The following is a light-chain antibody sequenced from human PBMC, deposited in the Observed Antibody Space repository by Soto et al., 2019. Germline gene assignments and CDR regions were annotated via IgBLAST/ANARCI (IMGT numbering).Light chain of an antibody. CDR1: SNDIGGYNY. Sequence: QSVLAQPASVSGSPGQSITISCTGTSNDIGGYNYVSWYQQHPGKAPKFIIFDVSKRPSGVPNRFSGSKSGNTASLTISGLRAEDEADYYCCSYVGRNTYVFGTGTKLTVL. CDR3: CSYVGRNTYV. J-gene: IGLJ1*01. V-gene: IGLV2-11*01. CDR2: DVS.